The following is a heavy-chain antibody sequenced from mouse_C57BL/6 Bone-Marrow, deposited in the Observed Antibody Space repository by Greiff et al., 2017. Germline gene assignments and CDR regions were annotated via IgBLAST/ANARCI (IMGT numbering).Heavy chain of an antibody. J-gene: IGHJ4*01. V-gene: IGHV5-17*01. CDR3: ARRSNDAMDY. CDR1: GFTFSDYG. D-gene: IGHD2-5*01. Sequence: EVKLVESGGGLVKPGGSLKLSCAASGFTFSDYGMHWVRQAPEKGLEWVAYISSGSSTIYYADTVKGRFTIPRDNAKNTLFLQMTSLRSEDTAMYYCARRSNDAMDYWGQGTSVTVSS. CDR2: ISSGSSTI.